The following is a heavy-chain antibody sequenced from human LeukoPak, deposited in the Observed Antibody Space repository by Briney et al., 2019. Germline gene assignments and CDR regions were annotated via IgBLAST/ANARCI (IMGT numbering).Heavy chain of an antibody. CDR3: ARAGWEQLEVFDY. Sequence: SQTLSLTCTVSGGSISSGGYYWSWIRQHAGKGLEWIGYIYYSGSTYYNPSLKSRVTISVDTSKNQFSLKLSSVTAADTAVYYCARAGWEQLEVFDYWGQGTLVTVSS. V-gene: IGHV4-31*03. J-gene: IGHJ4*02. D-gene: IGHD6-6*01. CDR2: IYYSGST. CDR1: GGSISSGGYY.